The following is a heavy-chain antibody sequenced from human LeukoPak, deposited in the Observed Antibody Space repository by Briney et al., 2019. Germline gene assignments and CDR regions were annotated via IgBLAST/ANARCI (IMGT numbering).Heavy chain of an antibody. D-gene: IGHD3-10*01. Sequence: SETLSLTCTVSGGSMIDHYWSWVRQPPGKGLEWVGYMHHSGKANSNPSLKSRVTISVDTSKNQVSLKLSSVTAADTDVYYCARDTHEYGSGSYYDDTFDSWGQGTLVTVSS. CDR2: MHHSGKA. J-gene: IGHJ3*02. V-gene: IGHV4-59*11. CDR3: ARDTHEYGSGSYYDDTFDS. CDR1: GGSMIDHY.